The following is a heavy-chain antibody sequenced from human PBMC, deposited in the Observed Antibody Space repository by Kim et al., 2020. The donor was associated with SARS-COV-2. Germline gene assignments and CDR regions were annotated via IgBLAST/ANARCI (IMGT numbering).Heavy chain of an antibody. CDR2: INHSGST. V-gene: IGHV4-34*01. CDR1: GGSFSGYY. Sequence: SETLSLTCAVYGGSFSGYYWSWIRQPPGKGLEWIGEINHSGSTNYNPSLKSRVTISVDTSKNQFSLKLSSVTAAETAVYYCARGWAPRVPAAMFDYWGQGTLVTVSS. CDR3: ARGWAPRVPAAMFDY. J-gene: IGHJ4*02. D-gene: IGHD2-2*01.